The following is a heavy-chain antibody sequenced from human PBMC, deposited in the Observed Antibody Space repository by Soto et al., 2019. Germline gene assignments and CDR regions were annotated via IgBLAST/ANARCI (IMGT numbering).Heavy chain of an antibody. V-gene: IGHV3-30-3*01. CDR1: GFTFSSYA. Sequence: QVQLVESGGGVVQPGRSLRLSCAASGFTFSSYAMHWVRQAPGKGLEWVAVISYDGSNKYYTDSVKGRFTISRDDSKNTLYLQMNSLRAEDTAMYYCARGSGYNYCDYWGQGTLVTVSS. D-gene: IGHD5-12*01. J-gene: IGHJ4*02. CDR2: ISYDGSNK. CDR3: ARGSGYNYCDY.